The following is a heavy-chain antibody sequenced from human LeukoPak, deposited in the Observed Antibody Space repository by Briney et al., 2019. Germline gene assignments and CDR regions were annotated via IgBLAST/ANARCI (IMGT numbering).Heavy chain of an antibody. V-gene: IGHV4-34*01. Sequence: SETLSLTCAVYGGSFSGYYWSWIRQPPGKGLEWIGEINHSGSTNYNPSLKSRVTISVDTSKNQFSLKLSSVTAADTAVYYCARDPDSTNVDTAMGGDYWGQGTLVTVSS. J-gene: IGHJ4*02. CDR2: INHSGST. D-gene: IGHD5-18*01. CDR1: GGSFSGYY. CDR3: ARDPDSTNVDTAMGGDY.